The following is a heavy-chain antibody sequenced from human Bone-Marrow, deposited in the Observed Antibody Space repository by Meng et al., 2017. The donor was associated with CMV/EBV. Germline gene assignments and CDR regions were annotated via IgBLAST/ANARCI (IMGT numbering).Heavy chain of an antibody. CDR3: AREKFCSHTSCYYFDY. Sequence: GGSLRLSCAASGFTFSSYSMNWVRQAPGKGLEWVSSISSSSTYIFYADSVKGRFTISRDNAKNSLYLQMNSLRAEDTAVYYCAREKFCSHTSCYYFDYWGQGTLVTVSS. CDR2: ISSSSTYI. D-gene: IGHD2-2*01. CDR1: GFTFSSYS. J-gene: IGHJ4*02. V-gene: IGHV3-21*01.